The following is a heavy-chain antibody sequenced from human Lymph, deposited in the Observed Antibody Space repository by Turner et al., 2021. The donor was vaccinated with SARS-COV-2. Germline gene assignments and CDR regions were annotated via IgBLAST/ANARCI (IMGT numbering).Heavy chain of an antibody. Sequence: QVQLQESGPGLVTPSETLSLTCTVPGGSVTSSSYYWGWIRQPPGKGLEWIGNIYSSGSTYYNPSLKSRVTISVDTSKNQFSLKLSSVTAADTAVYYCARQGWLRGYFDYWSQGTLVTVSS. D-gene: IGHD5-18*01. CDR3: ARQGWLRGYFDY. CDR2: IYSSGST. J-gene: IGHJ4*02. V-gene: IGHV4-39*01. CDR1: GGSVTSSSYY.